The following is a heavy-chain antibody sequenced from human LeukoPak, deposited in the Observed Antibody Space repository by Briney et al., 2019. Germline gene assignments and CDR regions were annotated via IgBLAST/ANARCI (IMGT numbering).Heavy chain of an antibody. J-gene: IGHJ4*02. D-gene: IGHD3-10*01. V-gene: IGHV1-69*06. CDR3: AREYYGSGSYYNAPFDY. Sequence: ASVKVSCKASGGTFSSYAISWVRQAPGQGLEWMGGIILIFGTANYAQKFQGRVTITADKSTSTAYMELSSLRSEDTAVYYCAREYYGSGSYYNAPFDYWGQGTLVTVSS. CDR1: GGTFSSYA. CDR2: IILIFGTA.